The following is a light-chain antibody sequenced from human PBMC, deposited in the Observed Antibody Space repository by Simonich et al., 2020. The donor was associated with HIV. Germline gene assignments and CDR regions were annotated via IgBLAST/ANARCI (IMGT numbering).Light chain of an antibody. V-gene: IGKV1-9*01. Sequence: DIQMTQSPSSLSTSVGDRVTITCRASRGSSSYLAWYQQKPGKAPKLLIYAASALQSWVPSRFSGSGSGTDFTLTISSLQAEDVAVYFCQQCHTHPHTFGQGTKVEIK. CDR3: QQCHTHPHT. CDR2: AAS. J-gene: IGKJ2*01. CDR1: RGSSSY.